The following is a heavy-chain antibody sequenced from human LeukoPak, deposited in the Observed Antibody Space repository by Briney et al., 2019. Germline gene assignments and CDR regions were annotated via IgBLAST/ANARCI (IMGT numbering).Heavy chain of an antibody. D-gene: IGHD6-19*01. CDR3: ARITSGSGYYFDY. CDR2: TRYRSKWYN. CDR1: GDSVSSNSAA. J-gene: IGHJ4*02. V-gene: IGHV6-1*01. Sequence: SQTLSLTCAISGDSVSSNSAAWHWIRQSPSRGLEWLGRTRYRSKWYNDYAVSVKSRITISPDTSKNQFSLQLNSVTPEDTAVYYCARITSGSGYYFDYWGQGTLVTVSP.